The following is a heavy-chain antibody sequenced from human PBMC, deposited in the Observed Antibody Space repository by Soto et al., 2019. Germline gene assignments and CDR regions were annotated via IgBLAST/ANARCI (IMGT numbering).Heavy chain of an antibody. J-gene: IGHJ3*02. CDR3: ARYEYYYDSSGYSGPRDAFDI. V-gene: IGHV1-46*01. CDR1: GYTFTSYY. Sequence: ASVKVSCKASGYTFTSYYMHWVRQAPGQGLEWMGIINPSGGSTSYAQKFQGRVTMTRDTSTSTVYMELSSLRSEDTAVYYCARYEYYYDSSGYSGPRDAFDIWGQGTMVTVSS. D-gene: IGHD3-22*01. CDR2: INPSGGST.